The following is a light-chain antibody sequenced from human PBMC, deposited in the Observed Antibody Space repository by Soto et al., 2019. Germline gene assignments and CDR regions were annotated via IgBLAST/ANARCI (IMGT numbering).Light chain of an antibody. CDR1: ESLSSNC. J-gene: IGKJ1*01. Sequence: EIVFTQSPGTLSLSPGDRATLSCRTSESLSSNCLAWHQQKPGQAPRLLIYGASTRATGTPDRFSGSGSGTDFTLTINRLEPDDFAIYYCQLYGSSSSWTFGQGTKVDIK. V-gene: IGKV3-20*01. CDR2: GAS. CDR3: QLYGSSSSWT.